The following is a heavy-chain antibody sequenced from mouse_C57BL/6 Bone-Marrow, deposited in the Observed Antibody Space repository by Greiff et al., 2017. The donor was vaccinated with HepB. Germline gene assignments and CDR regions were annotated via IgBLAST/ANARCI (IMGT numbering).Heavy chain of an antibody. J-gene: IGHJ4*01. CDR2: IDPNSGGT. D-gene: IGHD2-5*01. Sequence: VQLQQSGAELVKPGASVKLSCKASGYTFTSYWMHWVKQRPGRGLEWIGRIDPNSGGTKYNEKFKSKATLTVDKPSSTAYMQLSSLTSADSAVYYGARGYSNGDYYLYYAMDYWGQGTSVTVSS. CDR1: GYTFTSYW. CDR3: ARGYSNGDYYLYYAMDY. V-gene: IGHV1-72*01.